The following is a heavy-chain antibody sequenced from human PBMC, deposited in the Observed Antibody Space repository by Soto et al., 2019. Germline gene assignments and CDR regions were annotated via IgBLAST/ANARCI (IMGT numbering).Heavy chain of an antibody. D-gene: IGHD2-15*01. CDR2: IYHSGST. Sequence: QLQLQQSGSGLVKPSQTLSLTCAVSGGSISSGGYSWSWIRQPPGKVLECIGYIYHSGSTYYNPYLERRVTLRVDRSNYQLSLQRSSVTASDTAVYSCGRGTGGVVGSLQGGWGMVVLGKGTTVTFSS. CDR3: GRGTGGVVGSLQGGWGMVV. V-gene: IGHV4-30-2*01. CDR1: GGSISSGGYS. J-gene: IGHJ6*04.